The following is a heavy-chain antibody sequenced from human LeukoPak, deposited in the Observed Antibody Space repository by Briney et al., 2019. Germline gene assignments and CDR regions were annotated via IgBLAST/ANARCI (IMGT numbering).Heavy chain of an antibody. Sequence: GLIYPGDSDTRYSPSFQGQVTISADKSISTAYLQWSSLKASDTAMYYCARYYYDSSGLFDYWGQGTLVTVSS. J-gene: IGHJ4*02. CDR2: IYPGDSDT. D-gene: IGHD3-22*01. V-gene: IGHV5-51*01. CDR3: ARYYYDSSGLFDY.